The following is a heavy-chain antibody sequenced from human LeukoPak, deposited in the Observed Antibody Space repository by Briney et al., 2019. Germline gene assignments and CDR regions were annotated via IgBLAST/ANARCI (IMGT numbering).Heavy chain of an antibody. Sequence: PGGSLRLSCAASGFTFSDFYMSWIRQAPGKGLEWVSAISGNGATTYYPDSVKGRFTISRDNSKNTLYLQMNSLGAEDTAVYYCAKRYDTGWFHFDYWGQGTLVTVSS. J-gene: IGHJ4*02. CDR2: ISGNGATT. D-gene: IGHD6-19*01. V-gene: IGHV3-23*01. CDR1: GFTFSDFY. CDR3: AKRYDTGWFHFDY.